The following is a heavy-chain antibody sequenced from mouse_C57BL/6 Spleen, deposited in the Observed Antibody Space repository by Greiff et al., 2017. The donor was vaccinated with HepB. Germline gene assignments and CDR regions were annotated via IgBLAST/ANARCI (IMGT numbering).Heavy chain of an antibody. Sequence: VQLQQPGAELVRPGSSVKLSCKASGYTFTSYWMDWVKQRPGQGLEWIGNIYPSDSETHYNQKFKDKATLTVDKSSSTAYMQLSSLTSEDSAVYYCARWRGYYDYDVDYAMDYWGQGTSVTVSS. J-gene: IGHJ4*01. CDR2: IYPSDSET. V-gene: IGHV1-61*01. D-gene: IGHD2-4*01. CDR1: GYTFTSYW. CDR3: ARWRGYYDYDVDYAMDY.